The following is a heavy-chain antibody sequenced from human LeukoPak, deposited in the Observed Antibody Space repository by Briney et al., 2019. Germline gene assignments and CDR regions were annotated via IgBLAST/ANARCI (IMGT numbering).Heavy chain of an antibody. CDR1: GYTFTSYA. CDR2: INAGNGNT. CDR3: ARRVGYGDFFDY. Sequence: ASVKVSCKASGYTFTSYAMHWVRQAPGQRLEWMGWINAGNGNTKYSQKFQGRVTITRDTSASTAYMKLSSLRSEDTAVYYCARRVGYGDFFDYWGQGTLVTVSS. D-gene: IGHD4-17*01. J-gene: IGHJ4*02. V-gene: IGHV1-3*01.